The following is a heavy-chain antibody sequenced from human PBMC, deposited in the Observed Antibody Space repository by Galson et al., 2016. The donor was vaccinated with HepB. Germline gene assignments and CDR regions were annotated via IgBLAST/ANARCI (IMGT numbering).Heavy chain of an antibody. V-gene: IGHV3-30*18. Sequence: APGKGLEWVAVISLDGSKKYYADSVEGRFTISRDNSKNTLYLQMISLRAEDTAVYYCAKVFREYSYGYSGWYFDLWGRGTLVTVSS. D-gene: IGHD5-18*01. CDR3: AKVFREYSYGYSGWYFDL. CDR2: ISLDGSKK. J-gene: IGHJ2*01.